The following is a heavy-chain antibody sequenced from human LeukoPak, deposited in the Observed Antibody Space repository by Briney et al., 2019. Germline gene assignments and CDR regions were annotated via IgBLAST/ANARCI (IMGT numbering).Heavy chain of an antibody. J-gene: IGHJ4*02. D-gene: IGHD3-22*01. CDR3: ARVRSRYYYDSSGYYDYFDY. Sequence: SETPSLTCAVYGGSFSGYYWSWIRQPPGKGLEWIGEINHSGSTNYNPSLKSRATISVDTSKNQFSLKLSSVTAADTAVYYCARVRSRYYYDSSGYYDYFDYWGQGTLVTVSS. V-gene: IGHV4-34*01. CDR2: INHSGST. CDR1: GGSFSGYY.